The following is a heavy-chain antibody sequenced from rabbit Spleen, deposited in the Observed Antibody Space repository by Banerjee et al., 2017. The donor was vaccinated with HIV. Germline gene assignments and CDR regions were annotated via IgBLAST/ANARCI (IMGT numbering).Heavy chain of an antibody. Sequence: QSLEESGGDLVKPGASLTLTCTASGFSFSDYYYIYWVRQAPGKGLEWIGCIYTGGSGGIYYASWAKGRFTISKTSSTTVPLQMPSLTAADTATYFCGRSSYAGYAGDDYGINLWGPGTLVTVS. CDR1: GFSFSDYYY. D-gene: IGHD2-1*01. V-gene: IGHV1S40*01. CDR2: IYTGGSGGI. CDR3: GRSSYAGYAGDDYGINL. J-gene: IGHJ4*01.